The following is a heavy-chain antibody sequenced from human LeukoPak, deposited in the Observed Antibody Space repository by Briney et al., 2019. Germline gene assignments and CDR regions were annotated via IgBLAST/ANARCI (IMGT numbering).Heavy chain of an antibody. CDR2: ISYDGSNK. CDR1: GFTFSSYG. D-gene: IGHD3-22*01. J-gene: IGHJ4*02. CDR3: ARSSSGYVK. Sequence: GRSLRLSCAASGFTFSSYGMHWVRQAPGKGLEWVAVISYDGSNKYYADSVKGRFTISRDNSKNTLYLQMNSLRAEDTAVYYCARSSSGYVKWGQGTLVTVSS. V-gene: IGHV3-30*03.